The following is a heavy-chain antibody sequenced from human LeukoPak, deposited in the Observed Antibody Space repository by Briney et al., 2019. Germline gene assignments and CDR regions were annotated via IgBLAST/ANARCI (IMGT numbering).Heavy chain of an antibody. V-gene: IGHV3-30*02. CDR2: IRYDGSNK. J-gene: IGHJ4*02. D-gene: IGHD5-18*01. CDR3: ARDRGYSYGFGIFDY. CDR1: GFTFSSYG. Sequence: PGGSLRLSCAASGFTFSSYGMHWVRQAPGKGLEWVAFIRYDGSNKYYADSVKGRFTISRDNSKNTLYLQMNSLRAEDTAVYYCARDRGYSYGFGIFDYWGQGTLVTVSS.